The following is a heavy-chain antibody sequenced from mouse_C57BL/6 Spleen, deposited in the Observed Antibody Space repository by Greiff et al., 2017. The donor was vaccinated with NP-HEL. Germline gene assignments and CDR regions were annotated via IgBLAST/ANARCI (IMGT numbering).Heavy chain of an antibody. CDR2: INPSNGGT. D-gene: IGHD2-1*01. CDR1: GYTFTSYW. CDR3: AREDYGNYVRAY. V-gene: IGHV1-53*01. J-gene: IGHJ3*01. Sequence: QVQLQQPGTELVKPGASVKLSCKASGYTFTSYWMHWVKQRPGQGLEWIGNINPSNGGTNYNEKFKSKATLTVDNSSSTAYMQLSSLTSEDSAVYYCAREDYGNYVRAYWGQGTLVTVSA.